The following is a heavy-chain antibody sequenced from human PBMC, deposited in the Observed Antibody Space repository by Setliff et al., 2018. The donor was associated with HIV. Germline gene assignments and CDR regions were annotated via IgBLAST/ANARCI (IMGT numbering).Heavy chain of an antibody. Sequence: GGSLRLSCSASGFTFSSYAMHWVRQAPGKGLEYVSAISSNGGSTYYADSVKGRFTISRDNSKNTLYLQMNSLRAEDTAVYYCAKDPIFGVVTYYYYYMDVWGKGTTVTVSS. D-gene: IGHD3-3*01. CDR3: AKDPIFGVVTYYYYYMDV. J-gene: IGHJ6*03. CDR1: GFTFSSYA. V-gene: IGHV3-64*04. CDR2: ISSNGGST.